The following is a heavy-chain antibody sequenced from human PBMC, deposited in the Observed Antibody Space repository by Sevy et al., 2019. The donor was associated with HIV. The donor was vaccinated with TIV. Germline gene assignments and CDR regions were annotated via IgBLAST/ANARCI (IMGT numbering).Heavy chain of an antibody. CDR3: AREGEIIVVVVAATQPFDY. Sequence: GGSLRLSCAASGFTFSSYATHWVRQAPDKGLEWVAVISYDGSNKYYADSVKGRFTISRDNSKNTLYLQMNSLRAEDTAVYYCAREGEIIVVVVAATQPFDYWGQGTLVTVSS. V-gene: IGHV3-30*04. CDR2: ISYDGSNK. J-gene: IGHJ4*02. D-gene: IGHD2-15*01. CDR1: GFTFSSYA.